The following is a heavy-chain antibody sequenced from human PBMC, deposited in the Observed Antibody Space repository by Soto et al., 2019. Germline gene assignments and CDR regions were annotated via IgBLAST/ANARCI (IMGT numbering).Heavy chain of an antibody. V-gene: IGHV1-18*01. CDR3: ARDQESITDRILQY. J-gene: IGHJ4*02. D-gene: IGHD3-10*01. CDR2: ISAYNGNT. Sequence: ASVKVSCKASGDTFASFGFSWVRQAPGQGLEWLGWISAYNGNTHYAQKVRDRVTLTTDTSTNTAYMELRSLTSDDTAVYYCARDQESITDRILQYWGQGTRVTVST. CDR1: GDTFASFG.